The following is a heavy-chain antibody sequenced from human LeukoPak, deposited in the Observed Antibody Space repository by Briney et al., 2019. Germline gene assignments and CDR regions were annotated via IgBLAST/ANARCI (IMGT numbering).Heavy chain of an antibody. D-gene: IGHD6-19*01. CDR2: INPNSGGT. J-gene: IGHJ3*02. Sequence: ASVKVSCKASGYTFTGYYMHWVRQPPGQGLEWMVRINPNSGGTNYAQKFQGRVTMTRDTSISTAYMELSRLRSDDTAVYYCARASIAVADDDAFDIWGQGTMVTVSS. CDR3: ARASIAVADDDAFDI. V-gene: IGHV1-2*06. CDR1: GYTFTGYY.